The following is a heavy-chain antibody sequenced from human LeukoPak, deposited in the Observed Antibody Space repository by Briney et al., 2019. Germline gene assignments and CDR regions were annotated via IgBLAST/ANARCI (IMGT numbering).Heavy chain of an antibody. D-gene: IGHD5-18*01. CDR2: INPNSGGT. J-gene: IGHJ4*02. CDR1: GYTFTGYY. Sequence: ASVKVSCKASGYTFTGYYMYWVRQAPGQGLEWMGWINPNSGGTNYAQKFQGRVTMTRDTSISTAYMELSRLRSDDTAVYYCALGYSYGDYYFDYWGQGTLVTVSS. CDR3: ALGYSYGDYYFDY. V-gene: IGHV1-2*02.